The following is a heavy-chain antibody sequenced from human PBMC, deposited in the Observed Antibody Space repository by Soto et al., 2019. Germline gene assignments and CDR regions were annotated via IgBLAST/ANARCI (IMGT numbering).Heavy chain of an antibody. J-gene: IGHJ6*02. CDR1: GGTFSSYA. Sequence: QVQLVQSGAEVKKPGSSVKVSCKASGGTFSSYAISWVRQAPGQGLEWMGGIIPIFGTANYAQKFQGRVXIXAXXSTSTAYMELSSLRSEDTAVYYCARDGYNIGGMDVWGQGTTVTVSS. CDR2: IIPIFGTA. CDR3: ARDGYNIGGMDV. D-gene: IGHD5-12*01. V-gene: IGHV1-69*12.